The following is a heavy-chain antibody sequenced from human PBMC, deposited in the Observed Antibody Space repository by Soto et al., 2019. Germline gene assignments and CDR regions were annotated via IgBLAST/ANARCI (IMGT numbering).Heavy chain of an antibody. Sequence: SETLSLTCTVSGGSISSSSYYWGWIRQPPGKGLEWIGSIYYSGSTYYNPSLKSRVTISVDTSKNQFSLKLSSVTAADTAVYYCARGRGGSGNFDYWGQGTLVTVSS. CDR2: IYYSGST. J-gene: IGHJ4*02. D-gene: IGHD3-10*01. CDR3: ARGRGGSGNFDY. V-gene: IGHV4-39*07. CDR1: GGSISSSSYY.